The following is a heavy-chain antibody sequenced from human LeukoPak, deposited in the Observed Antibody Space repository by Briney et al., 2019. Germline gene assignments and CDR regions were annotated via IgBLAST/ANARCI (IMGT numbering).Heavy chain of an antibody. CDR1: GGSISSGGYS. J-gene: IGHJ4*02. D-gene: IGHD2-2*01. CDR3: ARGPVFDDIVVVPAARPPFDY. V-gene: IGHV4-30-2*01. Sequence: SETLSLTCAVSGGSISSGGYSWSWIRQPPGKGLEWIGYIYHSGSTYYNPSLKSRVTISVDTSKNQFSLKLSSVTAADTAVYYCARGPVFDDIVVVPAARPPFDYWGQGTLVTVSS. CDR2: IYHSGST.